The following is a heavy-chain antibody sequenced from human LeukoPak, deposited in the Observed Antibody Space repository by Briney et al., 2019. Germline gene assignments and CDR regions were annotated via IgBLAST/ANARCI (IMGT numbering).Heavy chain of an antibody. CDR3: ARDLPYYDFWSGPLGYYMDV. Sequence: SETLSLTCTVSGGSISSGSYYWSWIRQPAGKGLEWIGRIYTSGSTNYNPSLKSRVTISVDTSKNRFSLKLSSVTAADTAVYYCARDLPYYDFWSGPLGYYMDVWGKGTTVTVSS. V-gene: IGHV4-61*02. CDR1: GGSISSGSYY. D-gene: IGHD3-3*01. J-gene: IGHJ6*03. CDR2: IYTSGST.